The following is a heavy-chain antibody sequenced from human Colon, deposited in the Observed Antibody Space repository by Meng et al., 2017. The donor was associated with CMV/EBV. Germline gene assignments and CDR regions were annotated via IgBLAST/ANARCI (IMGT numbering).Heavy chain of an antibody. Sequence: SQTLSLTCAISGDSLFTNDVAWNWIRRPPSRGLEWLGRTFYRSEWHHDYSVSAKSRISVNADTSKNQFSLQLNSMSPEETATYYCARGRHSTFDVWGQGTLVTVSS. CDR3: ARGRHSTFDV. CDR1: GDSLFTNDVA. D-gene: IGHD2/OR15-2a*01. CDR2: TFYRSEWHH. V-gene: IGHV6-1*01. J-gene: IGHJ3*01.